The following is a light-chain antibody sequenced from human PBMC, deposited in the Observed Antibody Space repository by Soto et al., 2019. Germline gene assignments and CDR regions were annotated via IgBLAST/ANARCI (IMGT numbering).Light chain of an antibody. CDR2: EVS. V-gene: IGLV2-14*02. J-gene: IGLJ1*01. CDR3: SSYTSDNRDYV. CDR1: SSDVGSYNL. Sequence: QSVLTQPASVSGSPGQSITISCTGTSSDVGSYNLVSWYQQHPGKAPKLMIYEVSNRPSGVSRRFSGSKSGNTASLTISGLQAEDEAHYYCSSYTSDNRDYVFGTGTKGTVL.